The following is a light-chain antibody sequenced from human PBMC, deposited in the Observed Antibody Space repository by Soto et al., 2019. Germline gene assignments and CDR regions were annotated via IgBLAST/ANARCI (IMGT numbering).Light chain of an antibody. CDR3: QQYDLYSA. CDR1: QNIKSH. J-gene: IGKJ1*01. Sequence: DTQMTQSPSTLSASIGDRVTITCRASQNIKSHLAWYQQKPGKAPKLLIYTASTLQSGVPSRFSGSGSGTEFTLTISSLQPDAFATYYCQQYDLYSAFGQGTKVEIK. CDR2: TAS. V-gene: IGKV1-5*03.